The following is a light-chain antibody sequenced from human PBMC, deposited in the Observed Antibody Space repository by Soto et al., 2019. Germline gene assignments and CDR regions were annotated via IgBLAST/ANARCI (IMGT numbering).Light chain of an antibody. Sequence: EIVMTQSPSTMSVSPGERATLACRASQSVGSNLAWYQQKPGQAPRLLIHGASTRATGVPARFSGSGSGTDFTLTISSLQSEDFAVYYCQQFNEWPPLTFGGGTNVEIK. CDR2: GAS. CDR1: QSVGSN. V-gene: IGKV3-15*01. J-gene: IGKJ4*01. CDR3: QQFNEWPPLT.